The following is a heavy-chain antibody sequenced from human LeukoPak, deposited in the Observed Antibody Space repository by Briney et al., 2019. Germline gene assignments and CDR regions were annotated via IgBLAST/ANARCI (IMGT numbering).Heavy chain of an antibody. CDR2: ISDSGGTS. V-gene: IGHV3-23*01. CDR3: AKTFSSGRTY. J-gene: IGHJ4*02. CDR1: GFTFSSYA. Sequence: PGGSLRLSCAASGFTFSSYAMYWVPQAPGKGLQWVSTISDSGGTSYYADSVKGRSTISRDNSKNTLFLQMNSLRAEDTAMYYCAKTFSSGRTYWGQGTLVTVSS. D-gene: IGHD3-10*01.